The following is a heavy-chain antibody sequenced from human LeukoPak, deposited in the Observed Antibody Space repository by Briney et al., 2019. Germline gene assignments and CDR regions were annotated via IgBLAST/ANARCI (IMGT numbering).Heavy chain of an antibody. CDR2: IYYSGSA. J-gene: IGHJ6*03. V-gene: IGHV4-39*02. D-gene: IGHD5-24*01. CDR1: GGSISSSNYY. CDR3: ARDRRGWLSPGYMDV. Sequence: SETLSLTCTVSGGSISSSNYYWGWIRQPPGKGLEWIGSIYYSGSAYYNPSLKSRVTISVDTSKNQFFLKLTSVTAADTAVYYCARDRRGWLSPGYMDVWGKGTTVTVSS.